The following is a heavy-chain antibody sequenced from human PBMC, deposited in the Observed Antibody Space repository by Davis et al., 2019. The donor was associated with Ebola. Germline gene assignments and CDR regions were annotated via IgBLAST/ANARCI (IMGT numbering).Heavy chain of an antibody. Sequence: GGSLRLSCSASGFTFSTYWMHWVRQAPGKGLEWVAVISYDGSNKYYADSVKGRFTISRDNSKNTLYLQMNSLRAEDTAVYYCARRTSLGDWGQGTLVTVSS. CDR2: ISYDGSNK. CDR1: GFTFSTYW. CDR3: ARRTSLGD. J-gene: IGHJ4*02. D-gene: IGHD3-16*01. V-gene: IGHV3-30-3*01.